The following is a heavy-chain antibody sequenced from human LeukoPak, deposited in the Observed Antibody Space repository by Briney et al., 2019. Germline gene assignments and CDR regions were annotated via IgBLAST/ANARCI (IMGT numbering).Heavy chain of an antibody. Sequence: ASVKVACKASGYTFTSYDINWVRQATGQGLEWMGWMNPNSGNTGYAQKFQGRVTITRNTSISTAYMELSSLRSEDTAVYYCAREGCSSTSCDMGDYWFDPWGQGTLVTVSS. V-gene: IGHV1-8*03. CDR1: GYTFTSYD. J-gene: IGHJ5*02. D-gene: IGHD2-2*02. CDR3: AREGCSSTSCDMGDYWFDP. CDR2: MNPNSGNT.